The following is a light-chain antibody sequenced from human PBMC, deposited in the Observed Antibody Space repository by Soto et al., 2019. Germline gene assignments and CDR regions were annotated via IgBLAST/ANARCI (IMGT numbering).Light chain of an antibody. Sequence: EIVMTQSPATLSVSPGERATLSCLASKSVSSYLAWYQQKPGLPPRLLIYDASTRATGIPDRFSGSGSGTDFTLTISSLQSADFAVYYFQQYRNWPPLYTFGRGTKLEIK. CDR2: DAS. V-gene: IGKV3-15*01. J-gene: IGKJ2*01. CDR1: KSVSSY. CDR3: QQYRNWPPLYT.